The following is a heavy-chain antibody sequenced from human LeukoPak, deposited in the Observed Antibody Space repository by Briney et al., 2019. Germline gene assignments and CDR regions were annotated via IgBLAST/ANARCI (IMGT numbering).Heavy chain of an antibody. V-gene: IGHV1-8*01. CDR1: GYTFTSYD. CDR3: ARGLRPSYYYYYMDV. CDR2: MNPNSGNT. Sequence: ASVKVSCKASGYTFTSYDINWVRQATGQGLEWMGWMNPNSGNTGYAQKFQGRVTMTRNTSISTAYMGLCSLRSEDTAVYYCARGLRPSYYYYYMDVWGKGTTVTVSS. J-gene: IGHJ6*03.